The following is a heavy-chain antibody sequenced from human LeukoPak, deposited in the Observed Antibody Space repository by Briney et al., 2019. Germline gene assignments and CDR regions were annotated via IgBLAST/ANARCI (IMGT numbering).Heavy chain of an antibody. Sequence: GQSLKIPCKGSGYSFTSHWIGWVRQMPGKGLEWMGIIYPGDSDTRYSPSFQGQVTISAAKSISTAFLQWSSLKASDTAMYFCARGLGGGFWTGYPSCFDYWGQGTLVTVSS. V-gene: IGHV5-51*01. D-gene: IGHD3/OR15-3a*01. CDR1: GYSFTSHW. CDR3: ARGLGGGFWTGYPSCFDY. J-gene: IGHJ4*02. CDR2: IYPGDSDT.